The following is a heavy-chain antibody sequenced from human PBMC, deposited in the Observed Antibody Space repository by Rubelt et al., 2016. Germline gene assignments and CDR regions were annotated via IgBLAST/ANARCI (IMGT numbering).Heavy chain of an antibody. CDR1: GGTFSSYA. Sequence: LVQSGAEVKKPGSSVKVSCKASGGTFSSYAISWVRQAPGQGLEWMGRIIPILGIANYAQKFQGRVTITADKSTSTAYMELSSLRSEDTAVYYCATGHSYVPYVDYWGQGTLVTVSS. D-gene: IGHD5-18*01. CDR2: IIPILGIA. CDR3: ATGHSYVPYVDY. V-gene: IGHV1-69*04. J-gene: IGHJ4*02.